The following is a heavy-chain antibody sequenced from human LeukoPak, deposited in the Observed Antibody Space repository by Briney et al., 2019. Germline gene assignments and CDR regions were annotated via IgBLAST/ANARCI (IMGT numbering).Heavy chain of an antibody. CDR1: GYTFTSYG. Sequence: GASVKVSCKASGYTFTSYGINWVRQATGQGLEWMGWMNPNSGNTGYAQKFQGRVTMTRNTSISTAYMELSSLRSEDTAVYYCARAPPQQLRLNWFDPWGQGTLVTVSS. J-gene: IGHJ5*02. CDR3: ARAPPQQLRLNWFDP. V-gene: IGHV1-8*02. D-gene: IGHD6-13*01. CDR2: MNPNSGNT.